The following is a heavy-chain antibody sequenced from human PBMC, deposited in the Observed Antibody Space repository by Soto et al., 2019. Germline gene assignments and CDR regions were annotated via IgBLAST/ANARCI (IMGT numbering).Heavy chain of an antibody. CDR2: IYYSGST. D-gene: IGHD4-17*01. J-gene: IGHJ5*02. V-gene: IGHV4-59*01. CDR1: GGSISSYY. CDR3: ARVFDYGDYCFDP. Sequence: SETLSLTCTVSGGSISSYYWSWIRQPPGKGLEWIGYIYYSGSTNYNPSLKSRVTISVDTSKNQFSLKLSSVTAADTAVYYCARVFDYGDYCFDPWGQGTLVTVSS.